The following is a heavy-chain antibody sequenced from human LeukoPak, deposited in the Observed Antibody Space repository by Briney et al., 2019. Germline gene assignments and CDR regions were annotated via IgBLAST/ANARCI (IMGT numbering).Heavy chain of an antibody. CDR2: IYSIGST. CDR1: GFSFSSNF. V-gene: IGHV3-66*01. D-gene: IGHD5-18*01. J-gene: IGHJ4*02. CDR3: VGDSDTFRFDH. Sequence: GESLRLSCATSGFSFSSNFMSWVGQAPGKGLEWVSVIYSIGSTYYTDSVKGGFTISRDNSKSKVYLKRESVRAEGRAVYYCVGDSDTFRFDHWGQGTLVTVSS.